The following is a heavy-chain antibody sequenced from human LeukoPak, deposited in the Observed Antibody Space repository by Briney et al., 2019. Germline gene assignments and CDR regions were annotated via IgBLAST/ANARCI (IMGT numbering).Heavy chain of an antibody. D-gene: IGHD3-10*01. Sequence: SETLSLTCAVYGGSFSGYYWSWIRQPPGKGLEWIGEINHSGSTSYNPSLKSRVTISVDTSKNQFSLKLSSVTAADTAVYYCARGRMVRGVTLTYFDYWGQGTLVTVSS. CDR1: GGSFSGYY. CDR2: INHSGST. CDR3: ARGRMVRGVTLTYFDY. J-gene: IGHJ4*02. V-gene: IGHV4-34*01.